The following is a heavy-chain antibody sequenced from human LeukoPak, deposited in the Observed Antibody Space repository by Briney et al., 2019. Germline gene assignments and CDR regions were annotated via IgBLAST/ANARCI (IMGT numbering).Heavy chain of an antibody. Sequence: SETLSLTCTVSGGSISSSSYYWGWIRQPPGKGLEWIGSIYYSGSTYYNPPLKSRVTISVDTSKNQFSLKLSSVTAADTAVYYCARGGYSSGWFAGGVNWFDPWGQGTLVTVSS. D-gene: IGHD6-19*01. CDR1: GGSISSSSYY. CDR3: ARGGYSSGWFAGGVNWFDP. J-gene: IGHJ5*02. CDR2: IYYSGST. V-gene: IGHV4-39*07.